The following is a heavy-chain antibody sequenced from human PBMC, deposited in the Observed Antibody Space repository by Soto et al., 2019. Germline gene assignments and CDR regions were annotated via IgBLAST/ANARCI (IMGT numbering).Heavy chain of an antibody. CDR3: AKVMVVTIFGVVNRWFDP. D-gene: IGHD3-3*01. Sequence: GGSLRLSCAASGFTFSSYAMSWVRQAPGKGLEWVSAISGSGGSTYYADSVKGRFTISRANSKNTLYLQMNSLRAEDTAVYYCAKVMVVTIFGVVNRWFDPWGQGTLVTVSS. J-gene: IGHJ5*02. CDR1: GFTFSSYA. CDR2: ISGSGGST. V-gene: IGHV3-23*01.